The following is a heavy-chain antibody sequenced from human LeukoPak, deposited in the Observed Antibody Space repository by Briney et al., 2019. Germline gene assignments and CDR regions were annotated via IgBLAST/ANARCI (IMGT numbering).Heavy chain of an antibody. Sequence: PGGSLRLSCAASGFTFSSYAMHCVPQAPGKRLERVEVISYDGSNKYYADSVKGRFTIYRDNSKNTLYLQMNSLRAEDTAVYYCARPLSGEVGEIDNWGQGTLVTVSS. J-gene: IGHJ4*02. CDR3: ARPLSGEVGEIDN. CDR1: GFTFSSYA. CDR2: ISYDGSNK. D-gene: IGHD3-10*01. V-gene: IGHV3-30*04.